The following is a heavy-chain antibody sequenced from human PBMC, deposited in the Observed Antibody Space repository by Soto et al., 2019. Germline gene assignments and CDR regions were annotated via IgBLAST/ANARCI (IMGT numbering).Heavy chain of an antibody. Sequence: GGSLRLSCAASGFTVSNAWMNWVRQAPGKGLEWVGRIKSKTDGGTSDYAEPVKGRFTISRDDSKNTLYLQMNSLKTEDTAVYYCTTGYHFGLGSFDCWGQGTLVTVSS. CDR1: GFTVSNAW. D-gene: IGHD3-3*01. J-gene: IGHJ4*02. CDR3: TTGYHFGLGSFDC. CDR2: IKSKTDGGTS. V-gene: IGHV3-15*07.